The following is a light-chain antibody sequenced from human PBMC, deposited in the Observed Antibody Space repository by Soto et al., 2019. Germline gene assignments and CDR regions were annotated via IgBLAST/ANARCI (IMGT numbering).Light chain of an antibody. CDR2: SNN. V-gene: IGLV1-44*01. CDR1: SSNIGSNT. Sequence: QSVLTQPPSASGTPGQRVTISCSGSSSNIGSNTVNWYQQLPGTAPKLLIYSNNQRPSGVPDRFSGSKSGTSASLAIRGLQSEDEADYYCAAWDDSLNAYVVFGGGTKVTVL. CDR3: AAWDDSLNAYVV. J-gene: IGLJ2*01.